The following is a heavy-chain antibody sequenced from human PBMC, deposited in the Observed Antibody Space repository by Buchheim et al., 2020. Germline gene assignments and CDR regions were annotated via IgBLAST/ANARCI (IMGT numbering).Heavy chain of an antibody. CDR2: ISNSGDNT. V-gene: IGHV3-23*01. J-gene: IGHJ4*02. CDR3: AKLRGLRSKSPDY. Sequence: EVQLLGTGGTLVQPGGSLRLSCVASGFTFSNYAMGWVRQAPGKGLEWVSGISNSGDNTYYADSVRGLFTISRDNSNNTLYLQMTSLRVDATAIYYCAKLRGLRSKSPDYWGQGTL. CDR1: GFTFSNYA. D-gene: IGHD6-13*01.